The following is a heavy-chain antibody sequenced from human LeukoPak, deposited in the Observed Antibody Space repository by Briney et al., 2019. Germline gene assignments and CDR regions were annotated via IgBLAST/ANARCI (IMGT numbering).Heavy chain of an antibody. J-gene: IGHJ5*02. CDR2: IIPIFGAA. V-gene: IGHV1-69*01. D-gene: IGHD6-13*01. CDR3: ARVRAAAGTSDWFDP. Sequence: SVKVSCKASGGTFSSYAISWVRQAPGQGLEWMGGIIPIFGAANYAQKFQGRVTITADESTSTAYMELSSLRSEDTAVYYCARVRAAAGTSDWFDPWGQGTLVTVSS. CDR1: GGTFSSYA.